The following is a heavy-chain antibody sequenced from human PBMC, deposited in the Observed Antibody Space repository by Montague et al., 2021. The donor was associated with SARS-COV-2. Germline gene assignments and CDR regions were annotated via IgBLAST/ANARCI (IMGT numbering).Heavy chain of an antibody. J-gene: IGHJ4*02. D-gene: IGHD4-11*01. CDR3: ARTQTTLYYFDY. Sequence: SLRLSCAASGFTFSSYGMHWVRQAPGKGLEWVAAIWYDGSNKYYADSVKGRFTISRDNSKNTLYLQMNSLRAEDTAVYYCARTQTTLYYFDYWGQGTLVTVSS. CDR1: GFTFSSYG. V-gene: IGHV3-33*01. CDR2: IWYDGSNK.